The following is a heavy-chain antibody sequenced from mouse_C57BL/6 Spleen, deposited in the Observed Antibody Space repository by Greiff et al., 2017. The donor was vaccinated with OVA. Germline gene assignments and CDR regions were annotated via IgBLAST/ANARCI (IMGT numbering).Heavy chain of an antibody. CDR2: ISSGSSTI. D-gene: IGHD1-1*01. Sequence: EVHLVESGGGLVKPGGSLKLSCAASGFTFSDYGMHWVRQAPEKGMEWVAYISSGSSTIYYADTVKGRFTISRDNAKNTLFLQMTSLRSEDTAMYYCARANYGSSPYYAMDYWGQGTSVTVSS. V-gene: IGHV5-17*01. J-gene: IGHJ4*01. CDR3: ARANYGSSPYYAMDY. CDR1: GFTFSDYG.